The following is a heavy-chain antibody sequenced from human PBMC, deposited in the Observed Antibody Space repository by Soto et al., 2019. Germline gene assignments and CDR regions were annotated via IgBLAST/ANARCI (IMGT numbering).Heavy chain of an antibody. J-gene: IGHJ6*02. Sequence: ASVKVSFKASGGTFSSYAMHWVRQAPGQSLEWMGWINGGTGQTKHSQRFQGRVNITRDTSASTAYMELSSLRSEDTAVYYCARGKGMEENYYCYGLDIWGQGTTVTVSS. CDR1: GGTFSSYA. CDR3: ARGKGMEENYYCYGLDI. V-gene: IGHV1-3*01. CDR2: INGGTGQT. D-gene: IGHD1-1*01.